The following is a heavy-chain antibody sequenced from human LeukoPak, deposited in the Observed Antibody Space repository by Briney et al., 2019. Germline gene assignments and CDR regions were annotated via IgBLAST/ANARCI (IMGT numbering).Heavy chain of an antibody. CDR1: GFTFSGYG. V-gene: IGHV3-30*03. CDR2: ISYDGSNK. Sequence: PGGSLRLSCEASGFTFSGYGMHWVRQAPGKGLEWVAVISYDGSNKYYADSVKGRVTISRDNSKNTLYLQMNSLRAEDTAVYYCARDRGWAGYTYGFYYWGQGTLVSVSS. J-gene: IGHJ4*02. CDR3: ARDRGWAGYTYGFYY. D-gene: IGHD5-18*01.